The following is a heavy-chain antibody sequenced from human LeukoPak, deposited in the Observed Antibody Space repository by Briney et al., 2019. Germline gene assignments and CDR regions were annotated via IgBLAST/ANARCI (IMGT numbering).Heavy chain of an antibody. V-gene: IGHV3-21*01. D-gene: IGHD2-8*01. CDR1: GFTFGTHT. J-gene: IGHJ5*02. Sequence: PGGSLRLSCAASGFTFGTHTMNWVRQAPGKGLEWVSSISGSGDYIHYADSVKGRITVSRDNAKDPLYLQMNSLRVEDTAVYYCVRIPNNAGFPNWFDPWGQGTLVIVSS. CDR2: ISGSGDYI. CDR3: VRIPNNAGFPNWFDP.